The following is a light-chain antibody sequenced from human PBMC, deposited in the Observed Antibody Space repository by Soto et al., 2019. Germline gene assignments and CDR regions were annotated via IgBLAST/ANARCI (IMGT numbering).Light chain of an antibody. CDR3: QQSNSSPPT. Sequence: DIQMTQSPSALSASVGDRVTITCRASQSITNYLNWYQHKPGQAPNLLIYAASTLQAGVPSRFRGSVSGTDFTLNISSLQPEDFETYFCQQSNSSPPTFGGGNKVEIK. J-gene: IGKJ4*01. CDR2: AAS. V-gene: IGKV1-39*01. CDR1: QSITNY.